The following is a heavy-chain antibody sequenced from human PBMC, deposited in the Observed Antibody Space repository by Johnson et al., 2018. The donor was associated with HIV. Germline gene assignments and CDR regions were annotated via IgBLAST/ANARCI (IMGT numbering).Heavy chain of an antibody. CDR2: LSCSGGTT. CDR1: EFTFSGSA. J-gene: IGHJ3*02. CDR3: ASERLTTDAFDI. Sequence: VQLVESGGGVVRPGGSLRLSCAASEFTFSGSAMSWVRQAPGKGLEWVSGLSCSGGTTYCADSVKARFTTSSDNSEKTLDPQRNSLRSEDTAFDYCASERLTTDAFDIWGQGTMVTVSS. D-gene: IGHD4-17*01. V-gene: IGHV3-23*04.